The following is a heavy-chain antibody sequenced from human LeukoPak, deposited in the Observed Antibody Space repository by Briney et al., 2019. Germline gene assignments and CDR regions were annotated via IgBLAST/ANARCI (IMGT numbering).Heavy chain of an antibody. Sequence: SETLSLTCTVSGGSISGYYWNWIRQSPGKGLEWIGYAYYTGSTSYNPSLESRVTISVDTSKEQFYLKLNSVTAADTAVHYCASRSGRNYYGMDVWGQGTTVTVSS. CDR3: ASRSGRNYYGMDV. CDR1: GGSISGYY. D-gene: IGHD3-10*01. CDR2: AYYTGST. J-gene: IGHJ6*02. V-gene: IGHV4-59*01.